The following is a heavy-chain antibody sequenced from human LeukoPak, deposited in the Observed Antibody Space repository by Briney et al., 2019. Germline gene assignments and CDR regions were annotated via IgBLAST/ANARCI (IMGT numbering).Heavy chain of an antibody. D-gene: IGHD3-10*01. Sequence: GGSLRLSCAASGFTFSSYWMHWVRQAPGKGLVWVSRINSDGSSTSYADSVKGRFTISRDNAKNTLHLQMNSLRAEDTAVYYCARDYYGSGSPNWFDPWGQGTLVTVSS. V-gene: IGHV3-74*01. J-gene: IGHJ5*02. CDR2: INSDGSST. CDR1: GFTFSSYW. CDR3: ARDYYGSGSPNWFDP.